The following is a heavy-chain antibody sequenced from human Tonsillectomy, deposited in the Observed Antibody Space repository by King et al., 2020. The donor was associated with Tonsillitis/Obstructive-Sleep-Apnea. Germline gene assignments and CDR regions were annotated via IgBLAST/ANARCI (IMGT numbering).Heavy chain of an antibody. Sequence: QLVQSGGGLVQPGGSLKLSCAASGFTFSGSAMHWVRQASGKGLEWVGRIRSKANSYATAYAASVKGRFTISRDDSKNTAYLQMNSLKTEDTAVYYCTRPIYGDSYHDAFDIWGQGTMVTVSS. D-gene: IGHD4-17*01. CDR1: GFTFSGSA. J-gene: IGHJ3*02. CDR3: TRPIYGDSYHDAFDI. V-gene: IGHV3-73*01. CDR2: IRSKANSYAT.